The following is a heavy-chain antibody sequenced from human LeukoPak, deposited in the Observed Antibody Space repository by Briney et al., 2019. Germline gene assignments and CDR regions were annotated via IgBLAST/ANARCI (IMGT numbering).Heavy chain of an antibody. CDR2: INPNSGGT. J-gene: IGHJ6*04. CDR3: ARELITMVRGVIVHSYYYGMDV. V-gene: IGHV1-2*02. Sequence: ASVKVSCKASGYTFTGYYMHWVRQAPGQGLEWMGWINPNSGGTNYAQKFQGRVTMTRDTSISTAYMELSRLRSDDTAVYYCARELITMVRGVIVHSYYYGMDVWGKGTTVTVSS. CDR1: GYTFTGYY. D-gene: IGHD3-10*01.